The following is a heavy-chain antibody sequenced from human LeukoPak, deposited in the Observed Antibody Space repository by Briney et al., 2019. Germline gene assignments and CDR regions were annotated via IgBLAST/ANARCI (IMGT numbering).Heavy chain of an antibody. V-gene: IGHV4-4*07. CDR1: GGSISSYY. Sequence: PSETLSLTCTVSGGSISSYYWSWIRQPAGKGLEWIGRIYTSGSTNYNPSLKSRVTMSVDTSKNQFSLKLSSATAADTAVYYCARGKTVTTDEYYFDYWGQGTLVTVSS. CDR2: IYTSGST. CDR3: ARGKTVTTDEYYFDY. J-gene: IGHJ4*02. D-gene: IGHD4-17*01.